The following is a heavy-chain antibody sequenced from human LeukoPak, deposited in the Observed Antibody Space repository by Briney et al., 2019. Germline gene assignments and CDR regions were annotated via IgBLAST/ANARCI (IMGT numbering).Heavy chain of an antibody. Sequence: GRSLRLSCAASGFIFSNYGMHWVRQAPGKRLEWVAVIWNDGSETFHADSVKGRFRIARDNSKNTLYLQMNSLRAEDTAVYFCARDMGRAWYGPPDHWGQGTLVTVSS. D-gene: IGHD6-13*01. CDR1: GFIFSNYG. CDR2: IWNDGSET. V-gene: IGHV3-33*01. J-gene: IGHJ4*02. CDR3: ARDMGRAWYGPPDH.